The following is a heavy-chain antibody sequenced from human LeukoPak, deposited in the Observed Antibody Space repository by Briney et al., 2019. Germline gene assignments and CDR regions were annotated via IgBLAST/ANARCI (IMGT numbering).Heavy chain of an antibody. D-gene: IGHD3-9*01. CDR2: MNPNSGNT. CDR1: GYTSTSYD. J-gene: IGHJ6*02. V-gene: IGHV1-8*01. Sequence: ASVYASCMVSGYTSTSYDINWVRQATGHGLEWMGWMNPNSGNTGYAQKFQGRVTMTRNTSISTAYMELSSLGSEDTAVYDCARCRYYDISTGWTDYYYGMDVWGQGTTVTVSS. CDR3: ARCRYYDISTGWTDYYYGMDV.